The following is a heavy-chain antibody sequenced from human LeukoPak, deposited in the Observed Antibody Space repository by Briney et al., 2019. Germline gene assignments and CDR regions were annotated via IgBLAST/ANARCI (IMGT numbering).Heavy chain of an antibody. Sequence: GASVKVSCKASAYTFTGYYVHWVRQAPGQGLEWMGWMNPNNGDTNYAQKFQGRVTMTRDTSISTAYMELNSLRFDDTAVYYCARRRGDFWSDYYAFDSWGQGTLVTISS. CDR3: ARRRGDFWSDYYAFDS. V-gene: IGHV1-2*02. D-gene: IGHD3-3*01. CDR1: AYTFTGYY. J-gene: IGHJ4*02. CDR2: MNPNNGDT.